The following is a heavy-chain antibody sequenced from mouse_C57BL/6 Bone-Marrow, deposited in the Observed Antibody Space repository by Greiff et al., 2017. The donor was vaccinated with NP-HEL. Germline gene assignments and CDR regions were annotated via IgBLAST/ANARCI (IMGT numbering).Heavy chain of an antibody. J-gene: IGHJ1*03. D-gene: IGHD1-1*01. CDR3: ARSSITTVVATNWYFDV. Sequence: EVQLQQSGPELVKPGASVKISCKASGYTFTDYYMNWVKQSHGKSLEWIGDINPNNGGTSYNQKFKGKATLTVDKSSSTAYMELRSLTSEDSAVYYCARSSITTVVATNWYFDVWGTGTTVTVSS. CDR2: INPNNGGT. CDR1: GYTFTDYY. V-gene: IGHV1-26*01.